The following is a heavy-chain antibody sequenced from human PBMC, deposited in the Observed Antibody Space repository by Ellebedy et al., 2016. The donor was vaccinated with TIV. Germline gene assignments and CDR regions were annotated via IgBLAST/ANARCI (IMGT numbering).Heavy chain of an antibody. Sequence: SETLSLXXAVYGGSFSGYYWSWIRQPPGKGLEWIGEINHSGSTNYNPSLKSRVTISVDTSKNQFSLKLSSVTAADTAVYYCARDGGYSYGSFDYWGQGTLVTVSS. CDR1: GGSFSGYY. J-gene: IGHJ4*02. D-gene: IGHD5-18*01. V-gene: IGHV4-34*01. CDR2: INHSGST. CDR3: ARDGGYSYGSFDY.